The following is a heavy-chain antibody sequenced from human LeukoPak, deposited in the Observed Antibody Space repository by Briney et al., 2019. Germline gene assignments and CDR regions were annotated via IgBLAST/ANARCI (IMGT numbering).Heavy chain of an antibody. J-gene: IGHJ3*02. V-gene: IGHV4-31*03. Sequence: SQTLSLTCNVSGVSVSDGRYYWTWIRHHPTRGLEWIGYKYYSGSAKYNPSLKSRLTISIDTAKNQFSLQLSSVTAADTATYYCATPYCSSFSFLYVFNMWGQGTRVTVSS. CDR1: GVSVSDGRYY. CDR2: KYYSGSA. D-gene: IGHD2-2*01. CDR3: ATPYCSSFSFLYVFNM.